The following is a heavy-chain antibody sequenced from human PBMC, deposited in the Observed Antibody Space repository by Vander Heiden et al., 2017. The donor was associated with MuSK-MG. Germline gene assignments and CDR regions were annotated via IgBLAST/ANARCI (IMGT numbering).Heavy chain of an antibody. J-gene: IGHJ4*02. CDR3: SIPDRDGNNFSGFN. V-gene: IGHV3-73*02. Sequence: EVQLVESGGGLVQPGGSLKLSCAGPGFTFSGSAIHWVRQASGKGLEWVGRIRGKVNSYATAYGASVKGRFTVSRDDSKNTAYLQMNSLKTEDTAVYYCSIPDRDGNNFSGFNWGQGTLVTVSA. D-gene: IGHD5-12*01. CDR2: IRGKVNSYAT. CDR1: GFTFSGSA.